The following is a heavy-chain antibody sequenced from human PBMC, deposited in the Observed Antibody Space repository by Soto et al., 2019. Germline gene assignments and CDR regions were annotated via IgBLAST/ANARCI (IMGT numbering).Heavy chain of an antibody. V-gene: IGHV4-59*01. CDR2: IHYSGST. Sequence: KTSETLSLTCNVSGGSISRYYWSWIRQPPGKGLEWIGYIHYSGSTKYNPSLKSRVTISVDTSKNQFSLKLTSVTAADTAVYSCARVPAVDSTIPSLWFDPWGQGTLVTVSS. CDR3: ARVPAVDSTIPSLWFDP. D-gene: IGHD6-19*01. J-gene: IGHJ5*02. CDR1: GGSISRYY.